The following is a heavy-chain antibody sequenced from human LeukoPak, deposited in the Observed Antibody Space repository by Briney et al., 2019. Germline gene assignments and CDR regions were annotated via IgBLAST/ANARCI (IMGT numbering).Heavy chain of an antibody. J-gene: IGHJ6*03. V-gene: IGHV4-34*01. CDR3: ARGLRFIQGPGYYYMDV. D-gene: IGHD3-16*02. CDR2: INHSGNT. CDR1: GGSFNAYY. Sequence: SETLSLTCAVYGGSFNAYYWTWIRQTPGKGLEWIGEINHSGNTNYNPSLESRVTISADTYKNQFSLNLGSVTAADTAIYYCARGLRFIQGPGYYYMDVWGKGTTVTVSS.